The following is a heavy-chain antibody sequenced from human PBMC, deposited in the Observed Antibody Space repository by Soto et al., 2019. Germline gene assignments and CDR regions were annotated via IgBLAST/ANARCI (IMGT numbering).Heavy chain of an antibody. V-gene: IGHV1-8*01. CDR2: MNPNSGNT. D-gene: IGHD3-16*01. CDR3: TRRARIGKQLGLPFDS. J-gene: IGHJ4*02. Sequence: EASVKVSCKASGYTFRDYDINWVRQASGQGLEWMGWMNPNSGNTAYAQKFQGRVTMTGDTTINTAYMELSSLTSADTAVFYCTRRARIGKQLGLPFDSWAQGPLVTVSS. CDR1: GYTFRDYD.